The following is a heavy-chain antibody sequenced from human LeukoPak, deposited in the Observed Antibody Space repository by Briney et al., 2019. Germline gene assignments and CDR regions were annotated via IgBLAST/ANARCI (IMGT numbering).Heavy chain of an antibody. D-gene: IGHD3-22*01. CDR1: GFTFSSYA. J-gene: IGHJ5*02. CDR2: ISGSGGST. V-gene: IGHV3-23*01. Sequence: AGGSLRLSCAASGFTFSSYAMSWVRQAPGKGLEWVSGISGSGGSTYYADSVKGRFTISRDNSKNTLYLQMNSLRAEDTAVYYCAKDRGALYYYDSSGYGINWFDPWGQGTLVTVSS. CDR3: AKDRGALYYYDSSGYGINWFDP.